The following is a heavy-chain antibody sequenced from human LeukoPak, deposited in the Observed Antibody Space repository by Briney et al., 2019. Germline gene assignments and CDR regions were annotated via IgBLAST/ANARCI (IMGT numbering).Heavy chain of an antibody. V-gene: IGHV3-53*01. D-gene: IGHD6-19*01. Sequence: PGGSLRLSCAASGFNVSRNYLNWVRQPPGRGLEWVSVIYGGGHTYYSDSVKGRFTISRDNSENTVYLQMSSLRAEDAAMYYCATPSSGDAFDIWGQGTMVTVSS. J-gene: IGHJ3*02. CDR1: GFNVSRNY. CDR3: ATPSSGDAFDI. CDR2: IYGGGHT.